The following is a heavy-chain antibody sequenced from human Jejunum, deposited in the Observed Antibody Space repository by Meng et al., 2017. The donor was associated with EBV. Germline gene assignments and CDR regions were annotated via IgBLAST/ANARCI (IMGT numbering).Heavy chain of an antibody. D-gene: IGHD3-22*01. Sequence: QVQLQQWGAGLLKPSETLSLTCAVYGGFFSGYYWNWIRQTPGKGLEWIGEINHSGITNYNPSLKSRVTISVDTSKNQFSLTLSSVTAADTAVYYCAREARSSGYHPGIGPWGQGTLVTVSS. J-gene: IGHJ5*02. CDR1: GGFFSGYY. CDR2: INHSGIT. V-gene: IGHV4-34*01. CDR3: AREARSSGYHPGIGP.